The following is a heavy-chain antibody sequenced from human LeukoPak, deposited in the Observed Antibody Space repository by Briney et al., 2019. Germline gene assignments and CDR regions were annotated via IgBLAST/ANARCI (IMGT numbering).Heavy chain of an antibody. Sequence: GGSLRLSCTASGFTFNSYWMTWVRQAPGKGLEWVANTNQHGTQNYYVDSVKGRFTISRDNAENSLYLQMSSLRDEDTAVYYYARNVNAFDIWGRGTMVTVSS. V-gene: IGHV3-7*01. J-gene: IGHJ3*02. CDR2: TNQHGTQN. CDR1: GFTFNSYW. CDR3: ARNVNAFDI.